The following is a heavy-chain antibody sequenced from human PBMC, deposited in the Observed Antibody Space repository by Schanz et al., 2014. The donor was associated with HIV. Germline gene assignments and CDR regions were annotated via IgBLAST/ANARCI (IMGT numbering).Heavy chain of an antibody. V-gene: IGHV3-66*01. Sequence: EVQLVESGGGLVKPGGSLRLSCAASGFSFSVYSMNWVRQAPGKGLEWVSLIDHTGNTYYADSVKGRFTIFTDISDNTVHAQITSLRADDTAVYYCVRDRVGASARYVAFDIWGHGTIVTVSS. CDR1: GFSFSVYS. CDR2: IDHTGNT. J-gene: IGHJ3*02. D-gene: IGHD1-26*01. CDR3: VRDRVGASARYVAFDI.